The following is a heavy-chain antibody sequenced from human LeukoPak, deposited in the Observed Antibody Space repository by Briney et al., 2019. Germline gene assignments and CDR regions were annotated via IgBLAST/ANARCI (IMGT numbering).Heavy chain of an antibody. CDR2: VIRDGSFT. Sequence: GGSPRLSCAASGFTFRNYWMHWVRQAPGKGLVWVSRVIRDGSFTNYANSVKGRFTISRDNAKNTLYLQMNSLRAEDTAVYYCVRDGDDFNFDYWGQGSLVTVSS. CDR1: GFTFRNYW. V-gene: IGHV3-74*01. D-gene: IGHD5-24*01. CDR3: VRDGDDFNFDY. J-gene: IGHJ4*02.